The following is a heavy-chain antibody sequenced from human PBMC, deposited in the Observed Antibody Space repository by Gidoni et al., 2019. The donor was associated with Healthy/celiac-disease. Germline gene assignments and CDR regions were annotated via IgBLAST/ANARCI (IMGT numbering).Heavy chain of an antibody. CDR1: GGSISSYY. J-gene: IGHJ3*02. CDR3: ARGPDYGDYDAFDI. Sequence: QVQLQESGPALVKPSETLSLTCTVSGGSISSYYWSWIRQPPGKGLEWIGYIYYSGSTNYNPSLKSRVTISVDTSKNQFSLKLSSVTAADTAVYYCARGPDYGDYDAFDIWGQGTMVTVSS. V-gene: IGHV4-59*01. CDR2: IYYSGST. D-gene: IGHD4-17*01.